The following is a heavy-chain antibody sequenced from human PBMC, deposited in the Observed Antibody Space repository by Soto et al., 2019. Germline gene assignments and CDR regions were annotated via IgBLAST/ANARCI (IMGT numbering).Heavy chain of an antibody. CDR1: GYSFTSYD. D-gene: IGHD6-19*01. CDR3: ARERSSGWYVDY. Sequence: QVQLVQSGAEVKKPGASVKVSCKASGYSFTSYDINWVRQATGQGLEWMGWMNPNSGNTSYAQKFQGRVTVTRNTSISTAYMELSSLRSEDTAVYYCARERSSGWYVDYWGQGTLVTVSS. CDR2: MNPNSGNT. V-gene: IGHV1-8*01. J-gene: IGHJ4*02.